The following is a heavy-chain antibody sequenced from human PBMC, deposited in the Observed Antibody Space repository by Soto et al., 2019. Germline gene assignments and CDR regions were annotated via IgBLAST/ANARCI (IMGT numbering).Heavy chain of an antibody. D-gene: IGHD4-17*01. J-gene: IGHJ6*02. V-gene: IGHV1-18*04. CDR1: GYTFTSYG. CDR2: ISAYNGNT. CDR3: ARESPLFGDDSPTTVGMYV. Sequence: QVQLVQSGAEVKKPGASVKVSCKASGYTFTSYGISWVRQAPGQGLEWMGWISAYNGNTNYAQKLQGRVTMTTDTSTSTAHMELPNLRSDDTAVYDCARESPLFGDDSPTTVGMYVLGQGTTVTVSS.